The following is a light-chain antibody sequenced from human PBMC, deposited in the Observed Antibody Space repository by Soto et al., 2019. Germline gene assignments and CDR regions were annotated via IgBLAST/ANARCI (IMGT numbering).Light chain of an antibody. V-gene: IGKV3-15*01. J-gene: IGKJ2*01. CDR1: QSVNSN. CDR3: QQYYNWPPLYT. Sequence: EIVMTQSPATLSVSPGERATLSCRASQSVNSNLAWYQQKPGQAPRLLIYGASTRATGVPGRFSGSGSGTEFTLTISSLQSEDFAVYFCQQYYNWPPLYTFGQGTKLEIK. CDR2: GAS.